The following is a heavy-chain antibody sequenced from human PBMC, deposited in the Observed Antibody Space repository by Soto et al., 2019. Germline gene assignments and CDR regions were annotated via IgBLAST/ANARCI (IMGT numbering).Heavy chain of an antibody. J-gene: IGHJ4*02. CDR3: ARDKWELPRKFYYFAY. CDR2: IVPIFGTA. V-gene: IGHV1-69*13. D-gene: IGHD1-26*01. Sequence: GASVKVSCKASGGTFSSYAISWVRQAPGQGLEWMGGIVPIFGTANYAQKFQGRVTITADESTSTAYMELSSLRSEDTAVYYCARDKWELPRKFYYFAYWGREPWSPSPQ. CDR1: GGTFSSYA.